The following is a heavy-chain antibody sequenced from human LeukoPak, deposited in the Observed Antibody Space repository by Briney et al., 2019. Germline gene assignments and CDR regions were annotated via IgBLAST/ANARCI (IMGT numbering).Heavy chain of an antibody. CDR1: GSSMSSDYY. CDR2: ISDSGSA. D-gene: IGHD5-18*01. CDR3: ASETNWAMGY. J-gene: IGHJ4*02. Sequence: PSETLSLTRTVSGSSMSSDYYWGWIRQPPGKGLEWIGSISDSGSAYYNPSLKSRVVISVDPSKNQFSLKLSSVTAADTAVYYCASETNWAMGYWGQGTLVTVSS. V-gene: IGHV4-38-2*02.